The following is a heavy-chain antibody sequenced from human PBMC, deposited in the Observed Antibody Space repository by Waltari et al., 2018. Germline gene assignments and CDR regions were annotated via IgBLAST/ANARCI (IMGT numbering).Heavy chain of an antibody. CDR1: GGSISSGSYY. V-gene: IGHV4-61*02. D-gene: IGHD5-12*01. Sequence: QVQLQESGPGLVKPSQTLSLTCTVSGGSISSGSYYWSWIRQPAGKGLEWIGRIYTSGSTNYTPSLKSRVTISVDTSKNQFSLKLSSVTAADTAVYYCARARSGYDSFDYWGQGTLVTVSS. CDR2: IYTSGST. CDR3: ARARSGYDSFDY. J-gene: IGHJ4*02.